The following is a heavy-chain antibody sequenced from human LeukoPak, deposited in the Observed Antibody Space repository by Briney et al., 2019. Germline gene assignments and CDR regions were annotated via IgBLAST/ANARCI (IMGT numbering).Heavy chain of an antibody. CDR1: GFTFSSYW. J-gene: IGHJ4*02. D-gene: IGHD3-22*01. CDR2: IKQDGSEK. V-gene: IGHV3-7*03. CDR3: ARVGNYYDSSGYFLSFDY. Sequence: GGSLRLSCAASGFTFSSYWMSWVRQAPGKGLEWVANIKQDGSEKYYVDSVKGRFTISRDNAKNSLYLQMNSLRAEDTAVYYCARVGNYYDSSGYFLSFDYWGQGTLVTVSS.